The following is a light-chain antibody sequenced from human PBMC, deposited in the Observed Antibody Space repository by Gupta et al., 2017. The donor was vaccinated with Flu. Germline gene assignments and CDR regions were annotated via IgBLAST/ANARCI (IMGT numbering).Light chain of an antibody. CDR2: EVN. CDR1: SSDVGGYKY. J-gene: IGLJ3*02. V-gene: IGLV2-14*01. CDR3: SSYTSSSTRV. Sequence: SALTQPASVSGSPGQSITISCTGTSSDVGGYKYVSWYQQHPGKAPKLMIYEVNNRPSGVSNRFSGSKSGNTASLTISGLQAEDEAEYYCSSYTSSSTRVFGGGTKLTVL.